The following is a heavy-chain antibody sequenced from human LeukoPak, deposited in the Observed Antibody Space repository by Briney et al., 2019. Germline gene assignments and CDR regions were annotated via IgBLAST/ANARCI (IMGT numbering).Heavy chain of an antibody. V-gene: IGHV4-4*02. CDR2: INHSGST. Sequence: SETLSLTCAVSGGSISSSSSICWTWVRQPPGKGLEWIGEINHSGSTNYNPSLKSRVTISVDTSKNQFSLKLSSVTAADTAVYYCARGPGYSSSDGAFDIWGQGTMVTVSS. D-gene: IGHD6-13*01. CDR1: GGSISSSSSIC. CDR3: ARGPGYSSSDGAFDI. J-gene: IGHJ3*02.